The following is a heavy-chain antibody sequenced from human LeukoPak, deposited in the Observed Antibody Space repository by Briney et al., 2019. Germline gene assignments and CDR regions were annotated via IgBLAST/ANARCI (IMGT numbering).Heavy chain of an antibody. CDR3: ARLESSGYYVY. V-gene: IGHV5-10-1*01. CDR1: GYSFTSYW. CDR2: IDPRDSYT. D-gene: IGHD3-22*01. Sequence: GESLKISCKGSGYSFTSYWISWVRQMPGKGLEWMGRIDPRDSYTKYSPSFQGHVSISADKSISTAYLQESSLKASDTATYYCARLESSGYYVYWGQGTLVTVSS. J-gene: IGHJ4*02.